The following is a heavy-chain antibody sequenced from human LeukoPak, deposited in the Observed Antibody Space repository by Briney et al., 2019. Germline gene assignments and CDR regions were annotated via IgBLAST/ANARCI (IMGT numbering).Heavy chain of an antibody. CDR1: GFTFSSYW. CDR3: ARATYGDYARGEDY. CDR2: IKQDGSEK. Sequence: GGSLRLSCAASGFTFSSYWMSWVRQAPGKGLGWVANIKQDGSEKYYVDSVKGRFTISRDNAKNSLYLQMNSLRAEDTAVYYCARATYGDYARGEDYWGQGTLVTVSS. D-gene: IGHD4-17*01. V-gene: IGHV3-7*01. J-gene: IGHJ4*02.